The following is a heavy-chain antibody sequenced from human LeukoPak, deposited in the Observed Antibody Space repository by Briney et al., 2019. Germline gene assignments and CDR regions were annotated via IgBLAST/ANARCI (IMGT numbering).Heavy chain of an antibody. CDR3: AKVPWESHYFDY. CDR2: ISGSGGST. J-gene: IGHJ4*02. Sequence: GGSLRLSCAASGFTFSSYAMSWVRQAPGKGLEWVSAISGSGGSTYHADSVKGRFTISRDNSKNTLYLQMNSLRAEDTAVYYCAKVPWESHYFDYWGQGTLVTVSS. D-gene: IGHD1-26*01. CDR1: GFTFSSYA. V-gene: IGHV3-23*01.